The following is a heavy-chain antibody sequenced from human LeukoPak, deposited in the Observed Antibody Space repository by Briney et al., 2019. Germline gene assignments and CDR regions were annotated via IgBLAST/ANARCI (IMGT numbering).Heavy chain of an antibody. Sequence: GGSLRLSCAASGFTFSNFAVSWVRQAPGKGLEWVSAVSGSGDGTYYADSVKGRFTISRDNSKNTLYLEMNSLRAEDTAVYYCPKLEGQHLVEYYFDYWGQGTLVTVST. J-gene: IGHJ4*02. V-gene: IGHV3-23*01. CDR3: PKLEGQHLVEYYFDY. D-gene: IGHD6-13*01. CDR1: GFTFSNFA. CDR2: VSGSGDGT.